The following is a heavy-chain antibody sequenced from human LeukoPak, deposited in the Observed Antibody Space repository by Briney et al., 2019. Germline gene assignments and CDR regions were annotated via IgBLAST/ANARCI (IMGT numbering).Heavy chain of an antibody. CDR3: ARDTPGYGAYEN. CDR2: IKDGGSAK. D-gene: IGHD4/OR15-4a*01. V-gene: IGHV3-7*01. CDR1: GFTFNTYW. Sequence: PGGSLRLSCAASGFTFNTYWMSWVRQAPGKELEWVGNIKDGGSAKYYVDSVKGRFTISRDNTKNSLYLQMNNLRVEDTAVYYCARDTPGYGAYENWGQGTRVTVSS. J-gene: IGHJ4*02.